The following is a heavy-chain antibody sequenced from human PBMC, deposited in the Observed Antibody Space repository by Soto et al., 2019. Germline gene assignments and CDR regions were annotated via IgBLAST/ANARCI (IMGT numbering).Heavy chain of an antibody. Sequence: VASVKVSCKASGYTFTSYGISWVRQAPGQGLEWMGWISAYNGNTNYAQKLQGRVTMTTDTSTSTAYMELRSLRSDDTAVYYCARTLNPTYYDSSLDAFDIWGQGTMVTVSS. CDR3: ARTLNPTYYDSSLDAFDI. J-gene: IGHJ3*02. CDR1: GYTFTSYG. V-gene: IGHV1-18*01. D-gene: IGHD3-22*01. CDR2: ISAYNGNT.